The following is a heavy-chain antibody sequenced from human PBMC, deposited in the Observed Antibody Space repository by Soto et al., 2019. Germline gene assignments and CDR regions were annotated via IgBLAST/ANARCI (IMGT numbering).Heavy chain of an antibody. CDR2: IYHSGST. V-gene: IGHV4-4*02. CDR3: ARVVSAYYYGSERNNWFDP. J-gene: IGHJ5*02. Sequence: PSETLSLTCAVSSGSISSSNWWSWVRQPPGKGLEWIGEIYHSGSTNYNPSLKSRVTISVDKSKNQFSLKLSSVTAADTAVYYCARVVSAYYYGSERNNWFDPWGQGTLVTVSS. CDR1: SGSISSSNW. D-gene: IGHD3-10*01.